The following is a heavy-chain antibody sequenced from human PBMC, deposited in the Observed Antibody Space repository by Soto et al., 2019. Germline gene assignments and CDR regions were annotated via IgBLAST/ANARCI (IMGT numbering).Heavy chain of an antibody. J-gene: IGHJ4*02. CDR3: ARASTGSYYDY. D-gene: IGHD1-26*01. V-gene: IGHV4-38-2*01. Sequence: SETLSLTCAVSGYSISSGYYWGWIRQPPGKGLEWIGSIYHSGSTYYNPSLKSRVTISVDTSKNQFSLKLSSVTAADTAVYYCARASTGSYYDYWGQGTL. CDR1: GYSISSGYY. CDR2: IYHSGST.